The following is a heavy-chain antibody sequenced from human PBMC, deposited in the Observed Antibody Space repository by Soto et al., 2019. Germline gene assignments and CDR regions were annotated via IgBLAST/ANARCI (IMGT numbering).Heavy chain of an antibody. CDR2: ISWTSGSI. Sequence: PGKGLAWVSGISWTSGSIGYADSVKGRFTISRDNSKNTLYLQMNSRRAEDTAVYFCFFFQAEDGIRDVRSVSAFLLNRSSDL. J-gene: IGHJ2*01. D-gene: IGHD3-10*02. V-gene: IGHV3-9*01. CDR3: FFFQAEDGIRDVRSVSAFLLNRSSDL.